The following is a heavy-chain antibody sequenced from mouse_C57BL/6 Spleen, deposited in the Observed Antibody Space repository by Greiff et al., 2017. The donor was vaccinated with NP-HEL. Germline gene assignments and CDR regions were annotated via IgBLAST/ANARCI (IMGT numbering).Heavy chain of an antibody. CDR1: GYTFTDYY. CDR2: INPNNGGT. V-gene: IGHV1-26*01. Sequence: EVQLQQSGPELVKPGASVKISCKASGYTFTDYYMNWVKQSHGKSLEWIGDINPNNGGTSYNQKFKGKATLTVDKSSSTAYMELRSLTSEDSAVYYYARAYYGSPAWFAYWGQGTLVTVSA. CDR3: ARAYYGSPAWFAY. J-gene: IGHJ3*01. D-gene: IGHD1-1*01.